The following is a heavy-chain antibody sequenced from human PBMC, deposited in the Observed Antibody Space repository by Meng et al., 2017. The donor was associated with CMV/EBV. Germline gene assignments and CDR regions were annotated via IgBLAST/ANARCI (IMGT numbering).Heavy chain of an antibody. V-gene: IGHV4-59*12. J-gene: IGHJ6*02. CDR2: TYYSGST. D-gene: IGHD2-2*02. Sequence: SETLSPTCTVSGGSISSYYWSWIRQPPGKGLEWIGYTYYSGSTNYNPSLKSRVTISVDTSKNQFSLKLSSVTAADTAVYYCARGADIVVVPAAIRPIGYYYGMDVWGQGTTVTVSS. CDR1: GGSISSYY. CDR3: ARGADIVVVPAAIRPIGYYYGMDV.